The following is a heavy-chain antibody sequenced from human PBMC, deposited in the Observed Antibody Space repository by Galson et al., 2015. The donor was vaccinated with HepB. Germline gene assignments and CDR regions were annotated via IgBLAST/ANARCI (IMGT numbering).Heavy chain of an antibody. CDR2: ISGSGGST. Sequence: SLRLSCAASGFTFSSYAMSWVRQAPGKGLEWVSAISGSGGSTYYADSVKGRFTISRDNSKNTLYLQMNSLRAEDTAVYYCAKEPVKPARGSSSWYWWYFDLWGRGTLATVSS. D-gene: IGHD6-13*01. CDR1: GFTFSSYA. V-gene: IGHV3-23*01. CDR3: AKEPVKPARGSSSWYWWYFDL. J-gene: IGHJ2*01.